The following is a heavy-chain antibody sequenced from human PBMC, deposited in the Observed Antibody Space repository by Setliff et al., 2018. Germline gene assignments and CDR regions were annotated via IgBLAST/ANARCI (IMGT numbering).Heavy chain of an antibody. D-gene: IGHD3-3*01. J-gene: IGHJ4*02. CDR2: IIPIFGTA. V-gene: IGHV1-69*06. Sequence: ASVKVSCKASGGTFSSYAISWVRQAPGQGLEWMGRIIPIFGTANYAQKFQGRVTITADKSTSTAYMELSSLRFEDTAVYYCARGPRHNFWSGYYLVAVNYWGQGTLVTVSS. CDR3: ARGPRHNFWSGYYLVAVNY. CDR1: GGTFSSYA.